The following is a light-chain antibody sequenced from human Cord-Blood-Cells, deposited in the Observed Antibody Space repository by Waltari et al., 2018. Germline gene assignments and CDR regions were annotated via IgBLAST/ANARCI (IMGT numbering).Light chain of an antibody. V-gene: IGLV3-19*01. J-gene: IGLJ3*02. Sequence: SSELTQDPAVSVALGQTVRITCHGDSLRSYYASWYQQKPGQAPVLVIYGKNNRPSGSPDRFSGSSSGNTASWTITGAQAEDEADYYCNTRDSSGNHLVFGGGTKLTVL. CDR2: GKN. CDR3: NTRDSSGNHLV. CDR1: SLRSYY.